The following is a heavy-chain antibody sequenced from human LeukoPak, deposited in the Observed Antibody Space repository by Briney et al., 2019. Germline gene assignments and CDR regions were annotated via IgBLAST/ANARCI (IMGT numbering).Heavy chain of an antibody. CDR1: GGSISSGGYY. V-gene: IGHV4-31*03. D-gene: IGHD3-9*01. CDR3: ARDRYDRGGWYYGMDV. Sequence: SETLSLTCTVSGGSISSGGYYWSWIRQHPGKGLEWIGYIYYSGSTYYNPSLKSRVTISVDTSKNQFSLKLSSVTAADTAVYYCARDRYDRGGWYYGMDVWGQGTTVTVSS. J-gene: IGHJ6*02. CDR2: IYYSGST.